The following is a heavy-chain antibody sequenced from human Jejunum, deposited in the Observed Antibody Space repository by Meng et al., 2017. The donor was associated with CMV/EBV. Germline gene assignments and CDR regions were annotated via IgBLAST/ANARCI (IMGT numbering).Heavy chain of an antibody. Sequence: ISIDDSSVSWIRQTPGKGLDWIGYIHYSGSTYYNPSLQSRVSMSIDVSKNQFSLKLSSVIAADTALYYCARDRAEYCGGDTCGAFDSWGQGTLVTVSS. V-gene: IGHV4-31*02. J-gene: IGHJ4*02. D-gene: IGHD2-21*01. CDR3: ARDRAEYCGGDTCGAFDS. CDR2: IHYSGST. CDR1: ISIDDSS.